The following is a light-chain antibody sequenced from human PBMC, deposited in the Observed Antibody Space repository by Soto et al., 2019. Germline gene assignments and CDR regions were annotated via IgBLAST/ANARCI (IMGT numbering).Light chain of an antibody. J-gene: IGKJ1*01. V-gene: IGKV1-5*03. CDR3: QHYNSYSEA. CDR2: KAS. Sequence: DIPLTQPPSTLSASGRDRVTITCRASQTISSWLAWYQQKPGKAPKLLIYKASTLKSGVPSRFSGSGSGTEFTLTISSLQPDDFATYYCQHYNSYSEAFGQGTEVDIK. CDR1: QTISSW.